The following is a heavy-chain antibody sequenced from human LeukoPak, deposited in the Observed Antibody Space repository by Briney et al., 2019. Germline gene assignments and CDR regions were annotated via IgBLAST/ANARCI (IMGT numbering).Heavy chain of an antibody. V-gene: IGHV3-33*01. CDR2: KWFDGSNK. Sequence: GGSLRLSCAASGFTFSTYGMHWVRQAPGKGLEWVAVKWFDGSNKFYADSEKGRFTISRANSKNTLYLQMNSLRAEDTAVYYCARDHCGSIGCHIQYWGQGTLVTVSS. J-gene: IGHJ4*02. CDR3: ARDHCGSIGCHIQY. D-gene: IGHD2-2*01. CDR1: GFTFSTYG.